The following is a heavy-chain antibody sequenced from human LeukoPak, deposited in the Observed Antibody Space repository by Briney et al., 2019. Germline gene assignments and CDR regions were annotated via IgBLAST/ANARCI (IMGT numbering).Heavy chain of an antibody. D-gene: IGHD1-26*01. Sequence: GGSLRLSCAASGFTFSSYSMNWVRQAPGKGLEWVSSISSSSSYIYYADSVKGRFTISRDNAKNSLYLQMNSLRAEDTAVYYCARLLYSGSFHFDYWGQGTPVTVSS. CDR1: GFTFSSYS. CDR2: ISSSSSYI. V-gene: IGHV3-21*01. CDR3: ARLLYSGSFHFDY. J-gene: IGHJ4*02.